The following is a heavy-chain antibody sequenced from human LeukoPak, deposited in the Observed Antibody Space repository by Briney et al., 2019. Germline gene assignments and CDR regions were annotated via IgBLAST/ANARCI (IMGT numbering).Heavy chain of an antibody. Sequence: GGSLRLSCAASGFTFSSYSMNWVRQAPGKGLEWVSSISSSSSYIYYADSVKGRFTISRDNAKNSLYLQMNSLRAEDTAVFYCATNLYGSGSFYNVWGQGTLVTVSS. V-gene: IGHV3-21*01. D-gene: IGHD3-10*01. J-gene: IGHJ4*02. CDR2: ISSSSSYI. CDR1: GFTFSSYS. CDR3: ATNLYGSGSFYNV.